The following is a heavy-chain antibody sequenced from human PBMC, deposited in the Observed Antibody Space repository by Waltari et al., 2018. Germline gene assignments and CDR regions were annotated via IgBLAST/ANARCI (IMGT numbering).Heavy chain of an antibody. V-gene: IGHV3-66*02. J-gene: IGHJ4*02. CDR3: ARASGILAAQSFDY. CDR2: IYSGGST. Sequence: EVQLVESGGGLVQPGGSLRLSCAASGFTVSSNQMSWVRQAPGKGLEWVSIIYSGGSTYYADSVKGRFTISRDNSKNTLYLQMNSLRAEDTAVYYCARASGILAAQSFDYWGQGTLVTVSS. D-gene: IGHD6-6*01. CDR1: GFTVSSNQ.